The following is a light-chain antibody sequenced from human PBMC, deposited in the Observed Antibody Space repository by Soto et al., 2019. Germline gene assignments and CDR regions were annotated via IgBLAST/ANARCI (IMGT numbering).Light chain of an antibody. CDR1: HIISNY. Sequence: DIQLNQSPSSLSASVGDRVTVTCRARHIISNYLTWYQQKPGKAPKLLIYEASRLHSGAPSRFSGSGSGTDFTLTISSLQPEDFATYYCQQRGTFGQGTRLEIK. CDR3: QQRGT. V-gene: IGKV1-39*01. CDR2: EAS. J-gene: IGKJ2*02.